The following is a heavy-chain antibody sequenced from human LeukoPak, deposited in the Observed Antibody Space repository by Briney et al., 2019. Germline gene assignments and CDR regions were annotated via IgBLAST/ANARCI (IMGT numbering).Heavy chain of an antibody. V-gene: IGHV4-34*01. CDR2: INHSGST. CDR3: ARALGATPSNWFDP. Sequence: IPSETLSLTCAVYGGSFSGYYWSWIRQPPGKGLEWIGEINHSGSTNYNPSLKSRVTISVDTSKNQFSLKLSSVAAADTAVYYCARALGATPSNWFDPWGQGTLATVSS. J-gene: IGHJ5*02. D-gene: IGHD5-12*01. CDR1: GGSFSGYY.